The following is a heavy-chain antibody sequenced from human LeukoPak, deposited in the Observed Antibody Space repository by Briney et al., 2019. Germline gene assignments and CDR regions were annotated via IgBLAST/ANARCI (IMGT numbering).Heavy chain of an antibody. CDR3: ARTNRYVENFDY. Sequence: SETLSLTCAVYGGFFSGYYWSWIRQPPGKGLEWIGSIYYSGSTYYNPSLKSRVTISVDTSKNQFSLKLSSVTAADTAVYYCARTNRYVENFDYWGQGSLVTVSS. V-gene: IGHV4-34*01. CDR1: GGFFSGYY. J-gene: IGHJ4*02. D-gene: IGHD5-24*01. CDR2: IYYSGST.